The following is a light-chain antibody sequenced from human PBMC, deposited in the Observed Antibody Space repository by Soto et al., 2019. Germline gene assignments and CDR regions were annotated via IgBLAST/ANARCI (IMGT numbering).Light chain of an antibody. CDR2: AAS. Sequence: DIQMTKYPSSLSSSKEDRVIITCRASQSISNHLNWYQQKPGEAPKLLIYAASSLQSGVPSRFSGSGSGTDFTLTISRLHPEDFATYYCQQSYSTPWAFGQGTKVDI. V-gene: IGKV1-39*01. CDR3: QQSYSTPWA. CDR1: QSISNH. J-gene: IGKJ1*01.